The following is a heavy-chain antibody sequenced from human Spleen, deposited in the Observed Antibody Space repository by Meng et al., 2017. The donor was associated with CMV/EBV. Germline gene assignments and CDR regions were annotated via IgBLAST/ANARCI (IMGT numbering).Heavy chain of an antibody. CDR3: ARLYGDYIPIDY. CDR1: GFTFSSYS. Sequence: SCAASGFTFSSYSMNWVRQAPGKGLEWVSSISPTSNSIYYADSVKGRFTISRDNAKNSLYLQMNSLRAEDTAVYYCARLYGDYIPIDYWGQGTLVTVSS. CDR2: ISPTSNSI. D-gene: IGHD4-17*01. V-gene: IGHV3-21*01. J-gene: IGHJ4*02.